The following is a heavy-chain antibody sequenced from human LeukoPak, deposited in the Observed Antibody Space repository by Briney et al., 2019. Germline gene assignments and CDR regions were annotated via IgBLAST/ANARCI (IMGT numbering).Heavy chain of an antibody. CDR3: ARDRSSSGWFPDY. Sequence: TSETLSLTCTVSGGSISGYYWTWIRQPPGRGLEWIGYIYYTGSTNYNPSLKSRVTISLDASNNQFSLKLSSVTAADTAVYYCARDRSSSGWFPDYWGQGTLVTVSS. CDR2: IYYTGST. V-gene: IGHV4-59*01. D-gene: IGHD6-19*01. J-gene: IGHJ4*02. CDR1: GGSISGYY.